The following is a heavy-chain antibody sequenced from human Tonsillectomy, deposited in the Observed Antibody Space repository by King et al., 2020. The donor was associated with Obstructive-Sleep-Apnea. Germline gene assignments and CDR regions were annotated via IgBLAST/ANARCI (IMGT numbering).Heavy chain of an antibody. CDR1: GFTVSSNY. CDR2: LYSGGST. Sequence: VQLVESGGGLVQPGGSLRLSCAASGFTVSSNYMSWVRQAPGKGREWVSVLYSGGSTYYADSVKGRFTISRDNSNNTLYLQMNSLRPEDTAVYYWARDGSIAVAGRGRFDYFDYWGQGTLVTVSS. D-gene: IGHD6-19*01. V-gene: IGHV3-66*01. CDR3: ARDGSIAVAGRGRFDYFDY. J-gene: IGHJ4*02.